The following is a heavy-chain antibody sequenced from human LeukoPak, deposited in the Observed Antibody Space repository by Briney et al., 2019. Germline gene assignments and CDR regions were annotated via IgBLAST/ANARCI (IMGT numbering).Heavy chain of an antibody. J-gene: IGHJ3*02. CDR1: GFTFSTYE. D-gene: IGHD5-18*01. Sequence: QPGGSLRLSCAASGFTFSTYEMHWVRQAPGKGLEWVSYISSSGSTIYYADSVKGRFTISRDNAKNSLYLQMNSLRAEDTAVYYCARERYSYVADAFDIGGQGTMVTVSS. CDR2: ISSSGSTI. V-gene: IGHV3-48*03. CDR3: ARERYSYVADAFDI.